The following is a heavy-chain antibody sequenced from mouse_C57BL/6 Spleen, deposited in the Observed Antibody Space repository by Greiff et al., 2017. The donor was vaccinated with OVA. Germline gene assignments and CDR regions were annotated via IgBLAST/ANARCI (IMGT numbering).Heavy chain of an antibody. Sequence: VQLQQSGPGLVKPSQSLSLTCSVTGYSITSGYYWNWIRQFPGNKLEWMGYISYDGSNNYNPSLKNRISITRDTSKNQFFLKLNSVTTEDTATYYCAPIYYDYEAWFAYWGQGTLVTVSA. CDR2: ISYDGSN. J-gene: IGHJ3*01. D-gene: IGHD2-4*01. V-gene: IGHV3-6*01. CDR1: GYSITSGYY. CDR3: APIYYDYEAWFAY.